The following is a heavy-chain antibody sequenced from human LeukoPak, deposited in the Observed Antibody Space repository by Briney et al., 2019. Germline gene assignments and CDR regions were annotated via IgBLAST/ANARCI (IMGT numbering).Heavy chain of an antibody. CDR3: VREMATTETFDY. CDR2: ISWNSGSI. CDR1: GFTFDDYA. Sequence: GRSLRLSCAASGFTFDDYAMHWVRQAPGKGLEWVSGISWNSGSIGYADSVKGRFTISRDNSKNTVYVQMSSLRPEDTAVYYCVREMATTETFDYWGQGTLVTVSS. J-gene: IGHJ4*02. V-gene: IGHV3-9*01. D-gene: IGHD5-24*01.